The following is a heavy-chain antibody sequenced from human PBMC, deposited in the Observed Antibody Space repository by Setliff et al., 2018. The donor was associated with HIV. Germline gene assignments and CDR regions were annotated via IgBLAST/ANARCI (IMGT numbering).Heavy chain of an antibody. CDR1: GGSFNTYA. Sequence: SVKVSCKSSGGSFNTYAINWVRQAPGQGLEWMGGIISIFDKANYAQKFHGRLTMTRDTSTSTAYMELSSLTSDDTAIYYCARGRLSWSPDFWGQGTLVTVSS. V-gene: IGHV1-69*05. CDR2: IISIFDKA. J-gene: IGHJ4*02. CDR3: ARGRLSWSPDF.